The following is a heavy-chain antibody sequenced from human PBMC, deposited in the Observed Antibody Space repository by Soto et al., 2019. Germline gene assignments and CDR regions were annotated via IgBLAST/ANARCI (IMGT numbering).Heavy chain of an antibody. V-gene: IGHV4-30-4*01. Sequence: SETLARSWTVSGASISSGDYFGIWIRQPPGKGLEWIGYIYDSGSPYYNPSLKSRVSMSLDTSKNQFSLNLSSVTAADTAVYYCARGRSYGMDVWGQGTTVTVSS. CDR3: ARGRSYGMDV. D-gene: IGHD4-17*01. J-gene: IGHJ6*02. CDR2: IYDSGSP. CDR1: GASISSGDYF.